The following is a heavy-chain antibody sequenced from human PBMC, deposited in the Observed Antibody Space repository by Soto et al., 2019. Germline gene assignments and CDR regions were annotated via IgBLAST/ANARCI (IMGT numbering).Heavy chain of an antibody. Sequence: ASVKVSCKASGDTFSCYTINWVRQAPGLGLEWVGRINPILSMSNYAQKFQGRVTMTADKSTSTAYMELRSLRSEDTAMYYCATSYGSGYRAFDYWGQGALVTVSS. D-gene: IGHD3-10*01. V-gene: IGHV1-69*02. CDR2: INPILSMS. CDR1: GDTFSCYT. J-gene: IGHJ4*02. CDR3: ATSYGSGYRAFDY.